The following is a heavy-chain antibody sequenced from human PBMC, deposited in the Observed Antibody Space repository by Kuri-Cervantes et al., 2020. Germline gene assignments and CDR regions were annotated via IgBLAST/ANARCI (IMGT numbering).Heavy chain of an antibody. CDR3: ARDLVGASPS. CDR1: GFTFSSYS. V-gene: IGHV3-48*02. D-gene: IGHD1-26*01. CDR2: ISTSSRTI. Sequence: GESLKTSYAASGFTFSSYSMNWVRQAPGKGLEWVSYISTSSRTIYYADSVKGRFNISRDNAKNSMYLQMNSLRDEDTAVYYCARDLVGASPSWGQGNLVTVSS. J-gene: IGHJ4*02.